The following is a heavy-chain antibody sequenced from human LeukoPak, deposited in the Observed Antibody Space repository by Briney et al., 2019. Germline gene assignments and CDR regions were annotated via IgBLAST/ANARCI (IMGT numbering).Heavy chain of an antibody. Sequence: GGSLRLSCAASGFTFSSYAISWVRQAPGKGLEWVSAISGSGGSTYYADSVKGRFTISRDNSKNTLYLKMNSLRAEDTAVYYCAKGGYSYGHDYWGQGTLVTVSS. J-gene: IGHJ4*02. D-gene: IGHD5-18*01. CDR3: AKGGYSYGHDY. V-gene: IGHV3-23*01. CDR1: GFTFSSYA. CDR2: ISGSGGST.